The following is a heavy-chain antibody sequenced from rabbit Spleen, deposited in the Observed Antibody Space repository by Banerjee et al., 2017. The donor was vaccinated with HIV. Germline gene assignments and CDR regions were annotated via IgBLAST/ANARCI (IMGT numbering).Heavy chain of an antibody. Sequence: QLEESGGGLVQPGASLTLTCTASGFSFSSGYWICWVRQAPEKGLEWIGCIGAGSGATYYATWAKGRFTISKTSSTMVALQMTSLTAADTATYFCARDSGSSFSSYGMDLWGPGTLVTVS. J-gene: IGHJ6*01. V-gene: IGHV1S45*01. D-gene: IGHD8-1*01. CDR3: ARDSGSSFSSYGMDL. CDR1: GFSFSSGYW. CDR2: IGAGSGAT.